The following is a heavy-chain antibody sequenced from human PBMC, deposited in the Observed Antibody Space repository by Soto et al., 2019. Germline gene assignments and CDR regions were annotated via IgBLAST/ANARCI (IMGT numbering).Heavy chain of an antibody. J-gene: IGHJ4*02. CDR3: AILTTSGYYPPFDD. CDR1: GDSFSSSA. Sequence: QVQLVQSGAEVKKPGSSVKVSCKASGDSFSSSAITWVRQAPGQGLEWMGGIIPLFAAPHYAHRFQDRVTITADESTSTAYMELSSLRSEDTAVYYCAILTTSGYYPPFDDWGQGNLVTVSS. D-gene: IGHD3-22*01. CDR2: IIPLFAAP. V-gene: IGHV1-69*01.